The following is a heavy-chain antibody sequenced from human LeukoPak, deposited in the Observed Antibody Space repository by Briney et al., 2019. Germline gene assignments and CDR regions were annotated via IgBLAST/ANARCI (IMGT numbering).Heavy chain of an antibody. J-gene: IGHJ6*02. V-gene: IGHV4-61*01. CDR1: GGSVSSGSYY. D-gene: IGHD3-3*01. CDR3: ARERRDYDPYYYGMDV. CDR2: IYYSGST. Sequence: SETLSLTCTVSGGSVSSGSYYWSWIRQPPGKGLEWIGYIYYSGSTNYNPSLKSRVTISVDTSKNQFSLKLSSVTAADTAVYYCARERRDYDPYYYGMDVRGQGTTVTASS.